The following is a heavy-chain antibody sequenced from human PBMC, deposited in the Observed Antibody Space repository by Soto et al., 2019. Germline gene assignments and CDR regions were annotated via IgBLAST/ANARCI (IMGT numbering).Heavy chain of an antibody. CDR1: GFNFGDYA. Sequence: GGSLRLSCIGSGFNFGDYAMSWFRQAPGKGLEWVGFIRSKPYGGTTTYAASVKGRFAISRDDSESTAYLQMNSLKTEDTGMYYCAKRSYFDYWGQGT. V-gene: IGHV3-49*03. D-gene: IGHD1-1*01. CDR2: IRSKPYGGTT. J-gene: IGHJ4*02. CDR3: AKRSYFDY.